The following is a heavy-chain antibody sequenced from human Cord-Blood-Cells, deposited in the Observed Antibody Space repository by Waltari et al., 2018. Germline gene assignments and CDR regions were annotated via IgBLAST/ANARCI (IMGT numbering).Heavy chain of an antibody. V-gene: IGHV4-34*01. CDR3: AMTVTTTDAFDI. CDR2: INHSGST. D-gene: IGHD4-17*01. Sequence: QVQLQQWGAGLLKPSETLSLTCAVYGGSFSGYYWSWIRQPPGKGLEWIGEINHSGSTNYNPSLKSRVTISVDTSKNQFSLKLSSVTAADTAVYYGAMTVTTTDAFDIWGQGTMVTISS. CDR1: GGSFSGYY. J-gene: IGHJ3*02.